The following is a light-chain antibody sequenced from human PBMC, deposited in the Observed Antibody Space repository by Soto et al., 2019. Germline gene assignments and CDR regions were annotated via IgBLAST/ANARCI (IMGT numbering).Light chain of an antibody. V-gene: IGKV3-20*01. CDR2: GAS. Sequence: EIVLTQSPGTLSLSPGARATLSCRASQGIRNIYVAWYQQKAGQAPRLLIYGASSRATGIPDRFSGSGSGTDFTLTINRLEPEDFSIYYCQQYGTYLPHTCGRGTKLQIK. CDR3: QQYGTYLPHT. CDR1: QGIRNIY. J-gene: IGKJ2*01.